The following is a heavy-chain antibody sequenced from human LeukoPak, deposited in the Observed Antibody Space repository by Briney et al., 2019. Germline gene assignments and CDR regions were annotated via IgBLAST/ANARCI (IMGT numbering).Heavy chain of an antibody. CDR1: GGSISSGSYY. V-gene: IGHV4-61*02. Sequence: PSQTLSLTCTVSGGSISSGSYYWSWIRQPAGKGPEWIGRIYTSGSTNYNPSLKSRVTISVDTSKNQFSLKLSSVTAADTAVYYCARDARGYYYYGMDVWGQGTTVTVSS. J-gene: IGHJ6*02. CDR3: ARDARGYYYYGMDV. D-gene: IGHD3-10*01. CDR2: IYTSGST.